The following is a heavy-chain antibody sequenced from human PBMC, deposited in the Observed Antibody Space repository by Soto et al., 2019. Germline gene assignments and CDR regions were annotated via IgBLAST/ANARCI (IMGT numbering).Heavy chain of an antibody. Sequence: SEILSLTCTVSGGSISSYYWSWIRQPPVKGLEWIGYIYYSGSTNYNPSLKSRVTISVDTSKNQFSLKLSSVTAADTAVYYCARVYSSGWYQGIYFDYWGQGTLVTVSS. CDR1: GGSISSYY. D-gene: IGHD6-19*01. CDR3: ARVYSSGWYQGIYFDY. V-gene: IGHV4-59*01. CDR2: IYYSGST. J-gene: IGHJ4*02.